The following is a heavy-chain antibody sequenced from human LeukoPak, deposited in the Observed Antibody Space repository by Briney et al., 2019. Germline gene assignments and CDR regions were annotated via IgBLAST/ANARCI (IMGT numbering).Heavy chain of an antibody. D-gene: IGHD6-13*01. J-gene: IGHJ4*02. CDR2: IKSKTDGGTT. CDR3: TTDPLTRSSWYFSGGKPGDY. CDR1: GFTFSNAW. V-gene: IGHV3-15*01. Sequence: GGSLRLSCAASGFTFSNAWMSWVRQAPGKGLEWVGRIKSKTDGGTTDYAAPVKGRFTISRDDSKNTLYLQMNSLKTEDTAVYYCTTDPLTRSSWYFSGGKPGDYWGQGTLVTVSS.